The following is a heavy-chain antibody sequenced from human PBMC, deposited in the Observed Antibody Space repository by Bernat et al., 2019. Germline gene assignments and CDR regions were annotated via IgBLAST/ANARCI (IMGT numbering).Heavy chain of an antibody. J-gene: IGHJ4*02. D-gene: IGHD5-18*01. CDR2: ISYDGSNK. CDR3: ARDMGEDTAMVFDY. Sequence: QVQLVESGGGVVQPGRSLRLSCAASGFTFSSYAMHWVRQAPGKGLEWVAVISYDGSNKYYADSVKGRFTISRDNSKNTLYLQMNSLRAEDTAVYYCARDMGEDTAMVFDYWGQGTLVTVSS. CDR1: GFTFSSYA. V-gene: IGHV3-30-3*01.